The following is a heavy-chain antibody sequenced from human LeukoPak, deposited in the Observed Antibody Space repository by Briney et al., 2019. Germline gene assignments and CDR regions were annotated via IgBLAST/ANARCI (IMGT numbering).Heavy chain of an antibody. D-gene: IGHD5-18*01. Sequence: ASVKVSCKASGYIFTTYAVNWVRQAPGQGLEWVGWINTNTGNPTYGQGFTGRFVFPLDTSVSTAYLQMSSLKAEDTAIYYCARVNVDSAMGIYYYYGMDVWGQGTTVTVSS. V-gene: IGHV7-4-1*02. CDR2: INTNTGNP. J-gene: IGHJ6*02. CDR1: GYIFTTYA. CDR3: ARVNVDSAMGIYYYYGMDV.